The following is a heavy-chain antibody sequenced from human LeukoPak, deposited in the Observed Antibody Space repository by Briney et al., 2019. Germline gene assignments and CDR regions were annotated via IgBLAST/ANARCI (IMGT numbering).Heavy chain of an antibody. D-gene: IGHD1-26*01. CDR2: IYYSGST. CDR3: ARHLWGVGATGIGN. Sequence: SETLSLTCTVSGGSISSYYWSWIRQPPGKGLEWIGYIYYSGSTNYNPSLKSRVTISVDTSKNQFSLKLSSVTAADTDVYYCARHLWGVGATGIGNWGQGTLVTVSS. V-gene: IGHV4-59*08. CDR1: GGSISSYY. J-gene: IGHJ4*02.